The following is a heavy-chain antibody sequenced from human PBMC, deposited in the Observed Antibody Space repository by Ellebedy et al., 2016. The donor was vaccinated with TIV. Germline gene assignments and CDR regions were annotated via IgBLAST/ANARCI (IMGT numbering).Heavy chain of an antibody. CDR1: GFTFSASG. Sequence: GESLKISCAASGFTFSASGMHWVRQASGKGLEWVGLIRTKANNYATAYAASVKGRFTISRDDSKNTAYLQMNSLRAEDTAVYYCARDSRGRSKIDYWGQGTLVTVSS. CDR2: IRTKANNYAT. CDR3: ARDSRGRSKIDY. V-gene: IGHV3-73*01. J-gene: IGHJ4*02. D-gene: IGHD2-21*01.